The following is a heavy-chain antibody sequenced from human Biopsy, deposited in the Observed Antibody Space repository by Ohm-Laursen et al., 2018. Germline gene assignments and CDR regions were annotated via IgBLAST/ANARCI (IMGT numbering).Heavy chain of an antibody. V-gene: IGHV4-61*08. Sequence: SETLSLTCTVSGGSVSSGGFYWGWIRQPPGKGLEWIGEINHRGSTNYNPSLKSRVTISVDTSKNQFSLKLRPVTAADTAVYYCAKHGSGWTGDDALHIWGQGTMVTVSS. J-gene: IGHJ3*02. CDR2: INHRGST. CDR1: GGSVSSGGFY. CDR3: AKHGSGWTGDDALHI. D-gene: IGHD6-19*01.